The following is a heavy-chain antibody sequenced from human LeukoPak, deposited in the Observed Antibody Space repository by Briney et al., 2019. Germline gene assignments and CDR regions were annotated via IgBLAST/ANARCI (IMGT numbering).Heavy chain of an antibody. Sequence: PSQTLSLTCTVSGGSISSGSYYWSWIRQPAGKGLEWIGRIYTSGSTNYNPSLKRRVTISVDTSKNQFSLKLSSVTAADTAVYYCARDIVVVRTFDIWGQGTMVTVSS. J-gene: IGHJ3*02. V-gene: IGHV4-61*02. CDR3: ARDIVVVRTFDI. CDR1: GGSISSGSYY. D-gene: IGHD2-21*01. CDR2: IYTSGST.